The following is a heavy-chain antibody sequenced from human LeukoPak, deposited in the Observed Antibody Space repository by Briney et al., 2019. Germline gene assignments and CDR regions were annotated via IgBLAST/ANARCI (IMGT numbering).Heavy chain of an antibody. J-gene: IGHJ4*02. V-gene: IGHV3-23*01. CDR1: GFMFSNHA. Sequence: GGSLRLSCAGSGFMFSNHAMSWVRQAPGKGLEWVSGISTRGGGIYYADSVQGRFTISRDNSKNTLYLQMKSLRAEGTAVYYCAKDGFDYYDSSGYYYFDYWGQGTLVTVSS. D-gene: IGHD3-22*01. CDR3: AKDGFDYYDSSGYYYFDY. CDR2: ISTRGGGI.